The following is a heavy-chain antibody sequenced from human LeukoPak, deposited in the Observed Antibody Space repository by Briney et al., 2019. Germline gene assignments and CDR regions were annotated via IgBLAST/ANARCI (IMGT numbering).Heavy chain of an antibody. Sequence: GGSLRLSCAASGFTFSDYYMSWIRQAPGKGLEWVANIKEDGSEKYYLDSVKGRFTISRDNAKNSLYLQMNSLRAEDTAVYYCARGLQWLVFDYWGQGTLVTVSS. V-gene: IGHV3-7*01. CDR2: IKEDGSEK. D-gene: IGHD6-19*01. CDR3: ARGLQWLVFDY. CDR1: GFTFSDYY. J-gene: IGHJ4*02.